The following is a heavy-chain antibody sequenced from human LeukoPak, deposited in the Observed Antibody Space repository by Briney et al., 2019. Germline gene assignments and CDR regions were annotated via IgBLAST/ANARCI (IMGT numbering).Heavy chain of an antibody. V-gene: IGHV4-4*02. D-gene: IGHD3-10*01. CDR1: GGSISSSNW. CDR3: ARVITMVRGVPFDAFDI. CDR2: IYHSGST. J-gene: IGHJ3*02. Sequence: PSGTLSLTCAVSGGSISSSNWWSWVRQPPGKGLEWIGEIYHSGSTNYNSSLKSRVTISVDKSKNQFSLKLSSVTAADTAVYYCARVITMVRGVPFDAFDIWGQGTMVTVSS.